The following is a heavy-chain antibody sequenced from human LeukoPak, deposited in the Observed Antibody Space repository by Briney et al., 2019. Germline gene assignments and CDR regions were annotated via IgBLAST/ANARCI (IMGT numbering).Heavy chain of an antibody. D-gene: IGHD3-22*01. Sequence: SVKVSCKASGGTFSSYAISWVRQAPGQGLEWMGRIIPILGIANYAQKFQGRVTITADKSTSTAYMELSSLRSEGTAVYYCARDSYYYDSSGYWSIFDYWGQGTLVTVSS. CDR3: ARDSYYYDSSGYWSIFDY. J-gene: IGHJ4*02. CDR1: GGTFSSYA. CDR2: IIPILGIA. V-gene: IGHV1-69*04.